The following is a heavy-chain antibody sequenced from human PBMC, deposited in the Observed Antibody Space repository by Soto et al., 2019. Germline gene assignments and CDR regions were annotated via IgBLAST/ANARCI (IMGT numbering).Heavy chain of an antibody. J-gene: IGHJ3*02. CDR2: LRSKSNGGTG. D-gene: IGHD6-19*01. CDR3: ARLRNAAVADNDAFDI. Sequence: PGGSLRLSCTASGFSFSDAWMSWVRQAPGKGLEWVGRLRSKSNGGTGEYAAPVKDRFTMSRDDSKNTLYLQMSSLKASDTAMYYCARLRNAAVADNDAFDIWGQGTMVTVSS. V-gene: IGHV3-15*01. CDR1: GFSFSDAW.